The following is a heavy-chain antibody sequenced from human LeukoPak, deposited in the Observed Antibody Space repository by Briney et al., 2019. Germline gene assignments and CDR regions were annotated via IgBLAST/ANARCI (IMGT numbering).Heavy chain of an antibody. D-gene: IGHD6-6*01. J-gene: IGHJ3*02. Sequence: GGSLRLSCGASGFTVSTNYMSWVRQAPGKGLEWVSIIYSGGSTYYADSVKGRFTISRDNSKNTLYLQMNSLRAEDTAVYYCASYRYGSSFAFDIWRQGTMVTVSS. CDR1: GFTVSTNY. CDR3: ASYRYGSSFAFDI. V-gene: IGHV3-66*01. CDR2: IYSGGST.